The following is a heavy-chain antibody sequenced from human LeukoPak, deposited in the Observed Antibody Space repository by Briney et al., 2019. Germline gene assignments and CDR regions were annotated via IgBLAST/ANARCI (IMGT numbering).Heavy chain of an antibody. CDR2: INHSGST. J-gene: IGHJ3*02. D-gene: IGHD3-3*01. CDR1: GGSFSGYY. Sequence: SETLSLTCAVYGGSFSGYYWSWIRQPPGKGLEWIGEINHSGSTNYNPSLKSRVTISVDTSKSQFSLELSSVTAADTAVYYCARVRDFWSGYHAFDIWGQGTMVTVSS. V-gene: IGHV4-34*01. CDR3: ARVRDFWSGYHAFDI.